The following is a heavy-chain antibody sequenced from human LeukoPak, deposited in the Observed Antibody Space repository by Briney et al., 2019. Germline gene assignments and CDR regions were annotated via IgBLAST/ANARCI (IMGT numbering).Heavy chain of an antibody. CDR2: ITSGGSSS. D-gene: IGHD1-14*01. J-gene: IGHJ6*02. CDR1: GFTFSDYY. V-gene: IGHV3-11*01. CDR3: ARRSNGSYNNYGLDV. Sequence: GGSLRLSCAASGFTFSDYYMSWIRQAPGKGLEWLSYITSGGSSSYYADSVRGRFTISRDNTKNSLFLQMNSLRAEDTAVYYCARRSNGSYNNYGLDVWDQGTTVTVSS.